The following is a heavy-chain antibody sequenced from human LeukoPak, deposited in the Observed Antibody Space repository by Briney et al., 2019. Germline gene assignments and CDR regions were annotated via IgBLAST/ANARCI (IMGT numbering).Heavy chain of an antibody. Sequence: SETLSLTCTVSGGSISGYYYTWIRQPPGKDLEGIGYVYYSGSTNYNPSLKSRVTISLDTSMKQFSLNLRSVTAADAAVYFCVYGPNHYYFDHWGQGALVTVSS. D-gene: IGHD3-16*01. V-gene: IGHV4-59*01. CDR3: VYGPNHYYFDH. CDR1: GGSISGYY. J-gene: IGHJ4*02. CDR2: VYYSGST.